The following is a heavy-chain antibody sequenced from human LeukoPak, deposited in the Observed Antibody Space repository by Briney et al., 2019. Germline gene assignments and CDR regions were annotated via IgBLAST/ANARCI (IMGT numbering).Heavy chain of an antibody. CDR1: GGSISTYY. D-gene: IGHD6-6*01. J-gene: IGHJ1*01. CDR2: INYSGRT. Sequence: SETLSLTCTVSGGSISTYYWSWVRQPPGKGLEWIGYINYSGRTNANSSLKSRVAISVDTSKNQFSLRLSSVTAADTAVYYCATYTVASRADDNWGQGILVTVSS. CDR3: ATYTVASRADDN. V-gene: IGHV4-59*01.